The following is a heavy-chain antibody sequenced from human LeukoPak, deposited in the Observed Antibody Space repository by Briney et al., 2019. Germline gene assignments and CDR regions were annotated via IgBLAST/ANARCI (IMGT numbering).Heavy chain of an antibody. D-gene: IGHD2-8*02. Sequence: ASVKVSWKASGYMFSNYGISWVRQAPGQGLEWMGWIRVYNGNTNYAQKFQGRLTMTTDTSTSTAYMELRSLTSDDTAIYYCARASAHWSDYWGQGTLVTVSS. CDR3: ARASAHWSDY. V-gene: IGHV1-18*01. CDR1: GYMFSNYG. J-gene: IGHJ4*02. CDR2: IRVYNGNT.